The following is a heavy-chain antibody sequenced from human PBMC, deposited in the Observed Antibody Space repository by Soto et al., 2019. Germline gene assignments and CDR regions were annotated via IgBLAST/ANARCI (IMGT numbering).Heavy chain of an antibody. Sequence: PGESLKISCKGSGYSFTSYWISWVRQMPGKGLEWMGIIYPGDSDTRYSPSFQGQVTISADKSISTAYLQWSSLKASDTAMYYCARTASGYYVSYGMDVWGQGTTVTVSS. D-gene: IGHD3-22*01. CDR3: ARTASGYYVSYGMDV. V-gene: IGHV5-51*01. J-gene: IGHJ6*02. CDR2: IYPGDSDT. CDR1: GYSFTSYW.